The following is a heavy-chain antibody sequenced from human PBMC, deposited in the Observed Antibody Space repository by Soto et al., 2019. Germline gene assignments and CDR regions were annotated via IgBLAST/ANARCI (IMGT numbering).Heavy chain of an antibody. CDR1: GGTFSSHT. J-gene: IGHJ2*01. CDR3: ARPDCGDSSYFDL. V-gene: IGHV1-69*08. D-gene: IGHD4-17*01. CDR2: IIPALGTA. Sequence: QDQLVQSGAEVKKPGSSVKVSCKASGGTFSSHTFSWVRQAPGQGLEWMGRIIPALGTATYAQKFQGRVTIPADELATTVSLELNSLRLEDTAVFCCARPDCGDSSYFDLSGRGPVVSGSS.